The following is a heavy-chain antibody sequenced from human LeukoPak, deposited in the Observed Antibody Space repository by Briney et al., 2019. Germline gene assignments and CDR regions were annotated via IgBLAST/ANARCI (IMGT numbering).Heavy chain of an antibody. Sequence: SETLSLTCTVSGGSISSYYWSWIRHPPGKGLEWIGQIYYSGSTHYNPSLKSRVTISVDTSKNQFSLKLSSVTAADTAVYYCARHVGNSGSGSYLTYFDYWGQGTLVTVSS. CDR1: GGSISSYY. V-gene: IGHV4-59*08. D-gene: IGHD3-10*01. CDR3: ARHVGNSGSGSYLTYFDY. J-gene: IGHJ4*02. CDR2: IYYSGST.